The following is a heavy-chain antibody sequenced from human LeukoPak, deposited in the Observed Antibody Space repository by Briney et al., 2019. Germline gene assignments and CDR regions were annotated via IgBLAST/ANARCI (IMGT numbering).Heavy chain of an antibody. CDR3: ARRPAPQGYFDWLSLYYFDY. CDR1: GGSFSGYY. V-gene: IGHV4-34*01. D-gene: IGHD3-9*01. CDR2: INHSGST. Sequence: SETLSLTCAVYGGSFSGYYWSWIRQPPGKGLEWIGEINHSGSTNYNPSLKSRVTISVDTSKNQFSLKLSSVTAADTAVYYCARRPAPQGYFDWLSLYYFDYWGQGTLVTVSS. J-gene: IGHJ4*02.